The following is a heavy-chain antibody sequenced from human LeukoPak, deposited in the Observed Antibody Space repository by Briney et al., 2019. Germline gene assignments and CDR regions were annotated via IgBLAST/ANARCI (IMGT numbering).Heavy chain of an antibody. CDR1: GFSLSTSGVG. V-gene: IGHV2-5*02. CDR2: IYWDDEK. D-gene: IGHD3-10*01. CDR3: ARLSGFDF. Sequence: ESGPTLVKPTQTLTLTCTFSGFSLSTSGVGVGWIRQPPGKALEWLALIYWDDEKRYSPSLESRLIITRDTSKNQVVLTMADMDPVVTATYYCARLSGFDFWGQGILVTVSS. J-gene: IGHJ4*02.